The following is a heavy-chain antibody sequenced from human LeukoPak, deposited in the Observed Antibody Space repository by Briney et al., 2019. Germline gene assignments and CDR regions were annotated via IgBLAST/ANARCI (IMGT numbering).Heavy chain of an antibody. D-gene: IGHD6-13*01. CDR3: ARIAAAGTSNYYYYYMDV. CDR1: GGSISSGSYY. J-gene: IGHJ6*03. CDR2: IYTSGST. V-gene: IGHV4-61*02. Sequence: SETLSLTCTVSGGSISSGSYYWSWIRQPAGKGLEWIGRIYTSGSTNYNPSLKSRVTISVDTSKNQFSLQLSSVTAADTAVYYCARIAAAGTSNYYYYYMDVWGKGTTVTVSS.